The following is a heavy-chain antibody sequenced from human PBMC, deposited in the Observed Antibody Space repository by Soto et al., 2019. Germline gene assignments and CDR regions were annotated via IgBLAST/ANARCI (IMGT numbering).Heavy chain of an antibody. D-gene: IGHD1-26*01. CDR2: ISYDGSNK. V-gene: IGHV3-30*18. CDR1: GFTFSSYG. CDR3: AKTAYVGATMLLDFDI. J-gene: IGHJ3*02. Sequence: QVQLVESGGGVVQPGRSLRLSCAASGFTFSSYGMHWVRQAPGKGLEWVAVISYDGSNKYYADSVKGRFTISRDNSKNTLYLQMNSLRAEDTAVYFCAKTAYVGATMLLDFDIWGQGTMVTVSS.